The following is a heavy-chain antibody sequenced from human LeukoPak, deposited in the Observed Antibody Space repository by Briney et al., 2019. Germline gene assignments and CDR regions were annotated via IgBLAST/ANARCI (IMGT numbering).Heavy chain of an antibody. CDR3: ARGGYYGSGNDFRFDP. CDR1: GGSFRDHS. Sequence: SETLSLTCAVYGGSFRDHSWSWIRQPPGQGLEWIAEINHSGSTNYKPSLKSRVTISLDTSKNQFSLKLSSVTAADTAIYYCARGGYYGSGNDFRFDPWGQGTLVTVSS. V-gene: IGHV4-34*01. J-gene: IGHJ5*02. D-gene: IGHD3-10*01. CDR2: INHSGST.